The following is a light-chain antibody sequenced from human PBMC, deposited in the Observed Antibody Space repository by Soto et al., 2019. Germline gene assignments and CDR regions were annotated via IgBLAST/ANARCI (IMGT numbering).Light chain of an antibody. J-gene: IGLJ1*01. CDR2: ENN. CDR3: GTWDSSLSAYV. V-gene: IGLV1-51*02. Sequence: QSVLKQPPSVSAAPGQKVTISCSGSSSNIGNNYVSWYQQLPGTAPKALIYENNKRPSGIPDRFSGSKSGTSATLGITGLQTGDEADYYCGTWDSSLSAYVFGTGTKVTVL. CDR1: SSNIGNNY.